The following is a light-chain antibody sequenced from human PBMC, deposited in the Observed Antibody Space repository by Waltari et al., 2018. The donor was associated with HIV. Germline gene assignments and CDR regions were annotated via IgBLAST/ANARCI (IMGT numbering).Light chain of an antibody. CDR1: SSNIGSNT. J-gene: IGLJ3*02. V-gene: IGLV1-44*01. Sequence: QSVLTQPPSASGTPGQRVTISCSGSSSNIGSNTVNWYRPLPGTAPKLLIYSNNQPPSGVPDRFSGSKSGTSASLAISGLQSDYEADYYCATWDDSLNGWVFGGGTKLTVL. CDR2: SNN. CDR3: ATWDDSLNGWV.